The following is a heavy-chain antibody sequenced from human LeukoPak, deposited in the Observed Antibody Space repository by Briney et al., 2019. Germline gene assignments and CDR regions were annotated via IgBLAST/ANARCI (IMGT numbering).Heavy chain of an antibody. CDR1: GYTFTSYG. D-gene: IGHD3-22*01. V-gene: IGHV1-18*01. J-gene: IGHJ1*01. Sequence: ASVKVSCKASGYTFTSYGISWVRQAPGQGLEWMGWISAYNGNTNYAQKLQGRVTMTTDTSTSTAYMELRSLRSDDTAVYYCTRDCLRDYFDSSGYEFQHWGQGTLVTVFS. CDR3: TRDCLRDYFDSSGYEFQH. CDR2: ISAYNGNT.